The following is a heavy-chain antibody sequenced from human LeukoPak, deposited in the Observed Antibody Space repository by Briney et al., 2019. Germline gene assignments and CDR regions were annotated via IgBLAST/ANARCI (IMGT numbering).Heavy chain of an antibody. Sequence: SETLSLTCAVYGGSFSGYYWSWIRQPPGKGLEWIATFFYGGNSYYSPALKSRVTMPVDTSKNQFSLKLNSVTAADTAVYFCARLSLLRAVADYWGQGILVTVSS. CDR2: FFYGGNS. CDR1: GGSFSGYY. V-gene: IGHV4-34*12. CDR3: ARLSLLRAVADY. D-gene: IGHD6-19*01. J-gene: IGHJ4*02.